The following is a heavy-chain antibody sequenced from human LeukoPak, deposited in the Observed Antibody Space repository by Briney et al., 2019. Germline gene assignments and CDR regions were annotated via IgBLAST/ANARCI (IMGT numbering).Heavy chain of an antibody. CDR3: ARRGFGESYGAFDF. CDR1: GYDFSGFW. J-gene: IGHJ3*01. V-gene: IGHV5-51*01. CDR2: IYPGDSVT. Sequence: GESLKISCKASGYDFSGFWVGWVRQMPGKGLEWMGLIYPGDSVTRYSPSFQGQVTISADKSLTTAYLQWSTLKASDTAIYYCARRGFGESYGAFDFWGQGTMVTVSS. D-gene: IGHD3-10*01.